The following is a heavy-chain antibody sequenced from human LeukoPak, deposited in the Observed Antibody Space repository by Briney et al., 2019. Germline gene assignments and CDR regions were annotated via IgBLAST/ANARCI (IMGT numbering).Heavy chain of an antibody. Sequence: PGGSLRLSCAASGFTFSSYWMSWVRQAPGKGLEWVANIKQDGSEKYYVDSVKGRFTISRDNAKNSLYLQMNSLRAEDTAVYYCARDPGQYSSSTGGYWGQGTLVTVSS. CDR1: GFTFSSYW. CDR2: IKQDGSEK. J-gene: IGHJ4*02. CDR3: ARDPGQYSSSTGGY. D-gene: IGHD6-6*01. V-gene: IGHV3-7*01.